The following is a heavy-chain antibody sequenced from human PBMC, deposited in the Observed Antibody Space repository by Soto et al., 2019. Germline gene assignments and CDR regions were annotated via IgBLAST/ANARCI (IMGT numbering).Heavy chain of an antibody. D-gene: IGHD3-22*01. CDR3: AREADYYDISGLYYFDY. J-gene: IGHJ4*02. Sequence: SETLSLTCTVSGASISSYFWSWIRQPAGKGLEWIGYIYYNGSTDYNPSLKSRVTISVDTSEHQFSLKLSSLTAADTAVYYCAREADYYDISGLYYFDYWGQGTLVTVSS. CDR1: GASISSYF. CDR2: IYYNGST. V-gene: IGHV4-59*01.